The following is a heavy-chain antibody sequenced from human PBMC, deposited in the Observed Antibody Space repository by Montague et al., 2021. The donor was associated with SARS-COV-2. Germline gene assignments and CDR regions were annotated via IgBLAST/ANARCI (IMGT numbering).Heavy chain of an antibody. J-gene: IGHJ4*02. CDR2: IYYSGST. V-gene: IGHV4-59*08. D-gene: IGHD3-9*01. CDR3: ARLPYILPGYAYFDF. Sequence: SETLSLTCTVSGDSISNYYWSWIRRPSGKGLEWLGYIYYSGSTNYNPSLKSRVTISVDTSKNQFSLRLSSVTAADTAVYYCARLPYILPGYAYFDFWGQGGLVIVSS. CDR1: GDSISNYY.